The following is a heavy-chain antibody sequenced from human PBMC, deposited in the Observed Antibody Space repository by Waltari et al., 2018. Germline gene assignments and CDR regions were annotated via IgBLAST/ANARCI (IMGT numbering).Heavy chain of an antibody. Sequence: QPQLQESGPGLEKPSETLSLTCTVSGGSITTRSYHWARIRQTPGKGLEWIGSIHISGSTYYNPSLRSRVTMSVDTSNNQFSLKLTSVTAADTAVYYCARQPPTTVPTPRSPFDTWGQGTMVSVSS. CDR2: IHISGST. J-gene: IGHJ3*02. D-gene: IGHD4-17*01. V-gene: IGHV4-39*07. CDR3: ARQPPTTVPTPRSPFDT. CDR1: GGSITTRSYH.